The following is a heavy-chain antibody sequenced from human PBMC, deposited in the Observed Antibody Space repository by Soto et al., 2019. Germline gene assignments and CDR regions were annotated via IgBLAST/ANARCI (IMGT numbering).Heavy chain of an antibody. Sequence: QLQLQESGPGLAKPSETLSLTCTVSGGSISSSSYYWGWIRQPPGKGLEWIGSIYYSGSTYYNPSLKSRVTISVDTSKNQFSLKLSSVTAADTAVYYCATVGRLRFLEWLEPAYNWFDPWGQGTLVTVSS. CDR1: GGSISSSSYY. D-gene: IGHD3-3*01. CDR3: ATVGRLRFLEWLEPAYNWFDP. V-gene: IGHV4-39*01. CDR2: IYYSGST. J-gene: IGHJ5*02.